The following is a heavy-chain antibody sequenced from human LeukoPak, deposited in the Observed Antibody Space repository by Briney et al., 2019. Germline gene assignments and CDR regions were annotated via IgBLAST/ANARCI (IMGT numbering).Heavy chain of an antibody. V-gene: IGHV4-38-2*02. Sequence: SETLSLTYTVSGASISSYYWSWIRQPPGRGLEWIGSIYHSGSTYYNPSLKSRVTISVDTSKNQFSLKLSSVTAADTAVYYCASPGGYYYYYMDVWGKGTTVTVSS. CDR2: IYHSGST. CDR1: GASISSYY. CDR3: ASPGGYYYYYMDV. J-gene: IGHJ6*03.